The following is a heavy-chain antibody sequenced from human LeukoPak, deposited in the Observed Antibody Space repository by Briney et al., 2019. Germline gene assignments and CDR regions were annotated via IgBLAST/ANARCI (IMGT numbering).Heavy chain of an antibody. CDR2: INHSGST. J-gene: IGHJ6*02. CDR3: AREGTFTDFWSGYSHGMDV. D-gene: IGHD3-3*01. Sequence: SETLSLTCAVYGGSFSGYYWSWIRQPPGKGLEWIGEINHSGSTNYNPSLKSRVTISVDTSKNQFSLKLSSVTAADTAVYYCAREGTFTDFWSGYSHGMDVWGQGTTVTVSS. V-gene: IGHV4-34*01. CDR1: GGSFSGYY.